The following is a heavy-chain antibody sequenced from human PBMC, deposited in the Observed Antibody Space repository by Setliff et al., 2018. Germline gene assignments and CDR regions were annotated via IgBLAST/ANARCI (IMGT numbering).Heavy chain of an antibody. J-gene: IGHJ5*02. V-gene: IGHV3-21*04. Sequence: PGGSLRLSCVASGFTFNNFAFNWVRQAPGKGLEWVSSISSRSTYIYYADSVKGRFTISRDNANNSLYLQMNSLRAENTASYYCARDPNGDYVGSFDPWGQGTMVTVSS. CDR1: GFTFNNFA. CDR2: ISSRSTYI. D-gene: IGHD4-17*01. CDR3: ARDPNGDYVGSFDP.